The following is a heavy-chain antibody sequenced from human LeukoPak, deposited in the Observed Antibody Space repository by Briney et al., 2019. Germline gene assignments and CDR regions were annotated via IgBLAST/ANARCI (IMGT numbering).Heavy chain of an antibody. CDR1: GYTFTSYY. CDR2: INPSGGST. V-gene: IGHV1-46*01. J-gene: IGHJ4*02. D-gene: IGHD2-2*02. CDR3: ARGNQLLYGEQLVPYDY. Sequence: GASVKVSCKASGYTFTSYYMHWVRQAPGQGLEWMGIINPSGGSTSYAQKFQGRVTMTRDTSTSTVYMELSSLRSEDTAVYYCARGNQLLYGEQLVPYDYWGQGTLVTVSS.